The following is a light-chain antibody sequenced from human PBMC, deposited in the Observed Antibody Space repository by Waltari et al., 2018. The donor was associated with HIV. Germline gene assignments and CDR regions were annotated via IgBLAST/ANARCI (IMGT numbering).Light chain of an antibody. J-gene: IGLJ2*01. V-gene: IGLV2-23*02. Sequence: QSALTQPASVSGSPGQSITISCTGTSSDVGSYNLVSWYQQHPGKAPKLMIYEVTKRPSGVSNRCSGYKSGNTASLTISGLQAEDEADYFCCSYAGSSTLVFGGGTKLTVL. CDR1: SSDVGSYNL. CDR2: EVT. CDR3: CSYAGSSTLV.